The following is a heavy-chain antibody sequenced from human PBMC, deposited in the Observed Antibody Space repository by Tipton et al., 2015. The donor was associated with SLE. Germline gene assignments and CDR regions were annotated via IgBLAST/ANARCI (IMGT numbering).Heavy chain of an antibody. V-gene: IGHV4-34*01. CDR2: ISHSGSP. CDR3: AIRGSWDLDY. CDR1: GGSFSGYY. Sequence: TLSLTCAVYGGSFSGYYWSWIRQPPGKGLEWIGEISHSGSPNYNPSLKSRVTISVATSKNQFSLTLSSVTAADTAVYYCAIRGSWDLDYWGQGTLVTVSS. J-gene: IGHJ4*02. D-gene: IGHD6-13*01.